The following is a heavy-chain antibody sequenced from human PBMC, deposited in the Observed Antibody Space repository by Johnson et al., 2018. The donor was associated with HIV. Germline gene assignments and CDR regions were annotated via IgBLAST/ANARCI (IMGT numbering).Heavy chain of an antibody. V-gene: IGHV3-30-3*01. Sequence: QVQLVESGGGLVKPGGSLRLSCAASGFTFSSYAMHWVRQAPGKGLEWVAVISYDGSNEYYADSVKGRFTISRDNSKNTLYLQMNSLRTEDTAVYYCARALGVGATSDDAFDICGQGTMVTVSS. CDR1: GFTFSSYA. CDR3: ARALGVGATSDDAFDI. J-gene: IGHJ3*02. D-gene: IGHD1-26*01. CDR2: ISYDGSNE.